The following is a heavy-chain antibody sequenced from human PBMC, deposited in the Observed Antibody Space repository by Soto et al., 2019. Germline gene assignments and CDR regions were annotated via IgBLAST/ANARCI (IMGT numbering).Heavy chain of an antibody. J-gene: IGHJ6*02. CDR2: INGDYGNT. Sequence: QAQLVQSGAEVKKPGASVKVSCKASGYTFYSHSISWVRQAPGQGLEWMGRINGDYGNTQYAQKFRGRVTMTTDTSTNTVYIELTNLRSDDTAVYYCARCIQGDYYYGMDVWGQGTTVTVSS. CDR1: GYTFYSHS. V-gene: IGHV1-18*01. CDR3: ARCIQGDYYYGMDV. D-gene: IGHD5-18*01.